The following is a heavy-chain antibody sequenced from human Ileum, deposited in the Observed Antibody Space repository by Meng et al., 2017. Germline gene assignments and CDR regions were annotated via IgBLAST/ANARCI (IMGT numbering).Heavy chain of an antibody. J-gene: IGHJ4*02. Sequence: EVLLLESGGGLVRPGESLRLSCAASGFSFSTCDMTWVRQAPGKGLEYVSSISSTGDYAFYAASVKGRFAISRLNFKDTLYLQMYNLRAEDTAVYYCGAKYGDYFVYWGQGTLVTVSS. CDR3: GAKYGDYFVY. CDR2: ISSTGDYA. D-gene: IGHD4-17*01. V-gene: IGHV3-23*01. CDR1: GFSFSTCD.